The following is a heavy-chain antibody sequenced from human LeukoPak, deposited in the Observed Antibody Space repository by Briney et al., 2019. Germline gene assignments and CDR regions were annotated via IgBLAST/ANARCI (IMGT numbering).Heavy chain of an antibody. V-gene: IGHV3-23*01. Sequence: GGSLRLSCAASGFTFSSYAMSWVRQAPGKGLGWVSAISGSGGSTYYADSVKGRFTISRDNSKNTLYLQMNSLRAEDTAVYYCAKDDGPYSSGWYVLTDYYYGMDVWGQGTTVTVSS. CDR3: AKDDGPYSSGWYVLTDYYYGMDV. CDR2: ISGSGGST. CDR1: GFTFSSYA. D-gene: IGHD6-19*01. J-gene: IGHJ6*02.